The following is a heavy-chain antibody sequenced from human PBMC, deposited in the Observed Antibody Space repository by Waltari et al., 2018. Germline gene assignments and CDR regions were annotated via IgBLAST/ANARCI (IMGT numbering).Heavy chain of an antibody. V-gene: IGHV4-4*01. Sequence: LWNGDRQAPQGGLKWKGQVKRSGKTNYSPSFVSRVTVSLDTSNNQCSLKMTYATATDTAIYCCARDRGRGRCLDTWSPGTLVTVAP. CDR3: ARDRGRGRCLDT. CDR2: VKRSGKT. CDR1: L. J-gene: IGHJ5*02. D-gene: IGHD2-15*01.